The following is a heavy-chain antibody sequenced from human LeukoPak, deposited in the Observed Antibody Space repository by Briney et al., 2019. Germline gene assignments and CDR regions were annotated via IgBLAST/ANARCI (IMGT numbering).Heavy chain of an antibody. Sequence: GGSLRLSCAASGFTFSSYSMNWVRQAPGKGLEWVSYISSSSSTIYYVDSVKGRFTISRDNAKNSLYLQMNSLRAEDTAVYYCARDKFPRMVVIDYWGQGTLVTVSS. J-gene: IGHJ4*02. CDR2: ISSSSSTI. D-gene: IGHD2-21*01. CDR1: GFTFSSYS. V-gene: IGHV3-48*01. CDR3: ARDKFPRMVVIDY.